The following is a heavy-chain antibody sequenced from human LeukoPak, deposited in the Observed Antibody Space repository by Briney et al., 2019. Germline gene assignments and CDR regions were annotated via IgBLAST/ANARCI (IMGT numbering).Heavy chain of an antibody. CDR1: GGTFSSYA. D-gene: IGHD3-3*01. J-gene: IGHJ4*02. CDR3: ASRVVIDRYFDY. Sequence: SVKVSCKASGGTFSSYAISWVRQAPGQGLEWMGGIIPIFGTANYAQKFQGRVTITADESTSTAYMELSSLRSEDMAVYYCASRVVIDRYFDYWGQGTLVTVSS. CDR2: IIPIFGTA. V-gene: IGHV1-69*13.